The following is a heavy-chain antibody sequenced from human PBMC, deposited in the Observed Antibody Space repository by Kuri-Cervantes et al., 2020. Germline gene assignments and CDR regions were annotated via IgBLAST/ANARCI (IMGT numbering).Heavy chain of an antibody. V-gene: IGHV4-34*01. CDR3: ARGMVAARAHWFDP. CDR2: INHSGST. Sequence: ESLKISCAASKLSLSSYWMSWVRQAPGKGLEWIGEINHSGSTNYNPSLKSRVTISVDTSKNQFSLKLSSVTAADTAVYYCARGMVAARAHWFDPWGQGTLVTVSS. J-gene: IGHJ5*02. CDR1: KLSLSSYW. D-gene: IGHD2-15*01.